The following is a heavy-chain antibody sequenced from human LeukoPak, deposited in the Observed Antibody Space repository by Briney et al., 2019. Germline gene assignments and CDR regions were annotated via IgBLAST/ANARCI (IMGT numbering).Heavy chain of an antibody. CDR1: GFTFSSYG. CDR3: AQDLAWGAFDH. J-gene: IGHJ4*02. CDR2: ISPSGGGT. V-gene: IGHV3-23*01. Sequence: GGSLRLSCAASGFTFSSYGMNWVRQAPGKGLEWVSGISPSGGGTYYADSVKGRFTISRDDSKNTLSLQMNSPRVEDTAVYYCAQDLAWGAFDHWGQGTLATVSS. D-gene: IGHD7-27*01.